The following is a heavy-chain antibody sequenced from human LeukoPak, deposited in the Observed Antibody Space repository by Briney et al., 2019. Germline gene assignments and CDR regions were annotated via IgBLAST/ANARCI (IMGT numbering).Heavy chain of an antibody. CDR2: IIPIFGTA. V-gene: IGHV1-69*06. CDR1: GGTFSSYA. CDR3: ARYSARGGWYAY. Sequence: SVKVSCKASGGTFSSYAISWVRQAPGQGLEWMGGIIPIFGTANYAQKFQGRVTITADKSTSTAYMQLSSLRSEDTAVYYCARYSARGGWYAYWGQGPLVTVSS. J-gene: IGHJ4*02. D-gene: IGHD6-19*01.